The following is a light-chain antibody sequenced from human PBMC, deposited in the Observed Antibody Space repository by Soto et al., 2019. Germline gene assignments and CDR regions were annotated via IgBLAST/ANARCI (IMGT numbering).Light chain of an antibody. CDR3: QQRSDWPLT. CDR2: DAS. J-gene: IGKJ4*01. CDR1: QSVRSY. Sequence: EIVLTQSPVTLSLSPGESATLSCRTSQSVRSYLAWYQQKPGQAPRLLMYDASNRATGIPARFRGSGSGTDFTLTISSLEPEDFAFYYCQQRSDWPLTFGGGTKVEIK. V-gene: IGKV3-11*01.